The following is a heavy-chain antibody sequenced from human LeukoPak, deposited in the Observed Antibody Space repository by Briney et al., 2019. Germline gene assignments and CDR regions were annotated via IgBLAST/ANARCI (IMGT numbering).Heavy chain of an antibody. Sequence: GESLKISCKGSGYSFTSYWIGWVRQMPGKGLEWMGIIYPGDSDTRYSPSFQGQVTISADKSISTAYLQWSSLKASDTAMYYCARLGIAAAGIRFFDYWGQGTPVTVSS. D-gene: IGHD6-13*01. V-gene: IGHV5-51*01. CDR1: GYSFTSYW. CDR3: ARLGIAAAGIRFFDY. J-gene: IGHJ4*02. CDR2: IYPGDSDT.